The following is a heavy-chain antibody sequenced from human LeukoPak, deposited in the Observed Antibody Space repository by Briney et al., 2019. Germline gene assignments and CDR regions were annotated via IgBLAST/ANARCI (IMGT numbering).Heavy chain of an antibody. CDR3: ARHLALTGFDY. CDR2: IYTSGST. V-gene: IGHV4-4*09. Sequence: SETLSPTCTVSGGSISSYYWSWIRQPPGKGLEWIGHIYTSGSTNYNPSLKSRVTISVDTSKNQFSLKLSSVTAADTAVYYCARHLALTGFDYWGQGTLVTVSS. J-gene: IGHJ4*02. D-gene: IGHD3-9*01. CDR1: GGSISSYY.